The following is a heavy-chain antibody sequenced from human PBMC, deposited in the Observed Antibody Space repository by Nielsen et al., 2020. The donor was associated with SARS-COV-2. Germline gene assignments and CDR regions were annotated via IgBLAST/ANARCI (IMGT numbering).Heavy chain of an antibody. V-gene: IGHV3-33*01. Sequence: GGSLRLSCAASGFTFSSYGMHWVRQAPGKGLEWVAVIWYDGSNKYYADSVKGRFTISRDNSKNTLYLQMNSLRAEDTAVYYCARDHRDILTGYHDAFDIWGQGTMVTVSS. D-gene: IGHD3-9*01. J-gene: IGHJ3*02. CDR1: GFTFSSYG. CDR3: ARDHRDILTGYHDAFDI. CDR2: IWYDGSNK.